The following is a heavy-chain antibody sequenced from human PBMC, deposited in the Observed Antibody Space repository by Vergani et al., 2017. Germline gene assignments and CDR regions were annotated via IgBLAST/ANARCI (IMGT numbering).Heavy chain of an antibody. J-gene: IGHJ6*03. D-gene: IGHD1-7*01. Sequence: QITLKESGPTLVKPTQTLTLTCTFSGFSLNTRGVSVAWIRQPPGKALDWLALIYWNDDKHYSPSLNNRVTITKDTSKNHVVLTMTNMDYVDTGTYYCVYRKTECGTTGXFYPFYYDYYMDVWGKGTTVTVSS. CDR3: VYRKTECGTTGXFYPFYYDYYMDV. V-gene: IGHV2-5*04. CDR1: GFSLNTRGVS. CDR2: IYWNDDK.